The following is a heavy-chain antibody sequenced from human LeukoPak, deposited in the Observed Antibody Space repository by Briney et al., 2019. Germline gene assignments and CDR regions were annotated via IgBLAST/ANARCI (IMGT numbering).Heavy chain of an antibody. CDR3: ARDGSGWSSDY. J-gene: IGHJ4*02. V-gene: IGHV3-33*01. CDR1: GFNFREYG. D-gene: IGHD6-19*01. CDR2: MWNYGITG. Sequence: PGGSLRLSCAASGFNFREYGMHWVRQAPGKGLEWVAVMWNYGITGKYADSVRGRFSVSRDNSKNTVYLQMDSLRADDTSVYYCARDGSGWSSDYWGQGTLVTVSS.